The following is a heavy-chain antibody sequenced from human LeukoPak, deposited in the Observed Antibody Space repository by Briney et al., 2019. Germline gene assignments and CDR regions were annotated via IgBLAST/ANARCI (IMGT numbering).Heavy chain of an antibody. V-gene: IGHV4-4*07. CDR3: ARLRYDYDWGSYHFDY. CDR2: IYASGST. D-gene: IGHD3-16*02. CDR1: GGSISSYY. J-gene: IGHJ4*02. Sequence: SETLSLTCTVSGGSISSYYWSWIRLPAGKGLEWIGRIYASGSTNYNPSLKSRVTMSVDTSKNQFSLKLSSVTAADTAVYYCARLRYDYDWGSYHFDYWGQGTLVTVSS.